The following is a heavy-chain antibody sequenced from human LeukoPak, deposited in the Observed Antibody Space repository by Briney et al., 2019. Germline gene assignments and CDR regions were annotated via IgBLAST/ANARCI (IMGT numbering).Heavy chain of an antibody. CDR3: ARRLKISQGGTTDY. V-gene: IGHV5-51*01. Sequence: GASLQISCKTSGYSFNSYWIGWVRQMPGKGLVWMGIIFPGDSGTRYSPSFKGQVTISADRSITTAYLQWSSLTASDTAMYYCARRLKISQGGTTDYWGQGTLVTVSS. J-gene: IGHJ4*02. CDR2: IFPGDSGT. D-gene: IGHD1-1*01. CDR1: GYSFNSYW.